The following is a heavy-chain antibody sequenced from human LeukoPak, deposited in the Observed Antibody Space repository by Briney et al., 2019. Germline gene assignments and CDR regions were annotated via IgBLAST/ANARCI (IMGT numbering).Heavy chain of an antibody. D-gene: IGHD3-9*01. CDR1: GFTFSIYR. CDR2: IKQDGSEK. Sequence: GGSLRLSCAASGFTFSIYRMGWVRQAPGKGLEWVADIKQDGSEKYYVDSVKGRFTISRDNAKNSLYLQMNSLRAEDTAVYYCARDLTRRYFDWLLSVAFDIWGQGTMVTVSS. CDR3: ARDLTRRYFDWLLSVAFDI. V-gene: IGHV3-7*01. J-gene: IGHJ3*02.